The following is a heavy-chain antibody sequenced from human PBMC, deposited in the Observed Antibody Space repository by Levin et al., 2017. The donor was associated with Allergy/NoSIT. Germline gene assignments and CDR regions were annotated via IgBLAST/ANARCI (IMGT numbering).Heavy chain of an antibody. CDR3: ARDPDYDQGLDF. D-gene: IGHD3-22*01. CDR1: GDSVSNKGAA. Sequence: SSETLSLTCAISGDSVSNKGAAWNWIRQSPSRGLEWLGRTYFRSGWYRDYAVSVKGRITVNPDTSRNEFSLQLKSVTPEDTAVYYCARDPDYDQGLDFWGQGTLVTVSS. CDR2: TYFRSGWYR. J-gene: IGHJ4*02. V-gene: IGHV6-1*01.